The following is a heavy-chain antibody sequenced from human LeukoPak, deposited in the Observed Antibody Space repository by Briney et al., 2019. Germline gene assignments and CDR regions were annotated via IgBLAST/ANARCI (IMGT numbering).Heavy chain of an antibody. CDR2: IYYSGST. J-gene: IGHJ6*03. CDR3: ARDRLDLGDYYYYYMDV. D-gene: IGHD3/OR15-3a*01. CDR1: GGSISSSSYY. V-gene: IGHV4-39*07. Sequence: SETLSLTCTVSGGSISSSSYYWGWIRQPSGKGLEWIGSIYYSGSTYYNPSLKSRVTISVDTSKNQFSLKLSSVTAADTAVYYCARDRLDLGDYYYYYMDVWGKGTTVTVSS.